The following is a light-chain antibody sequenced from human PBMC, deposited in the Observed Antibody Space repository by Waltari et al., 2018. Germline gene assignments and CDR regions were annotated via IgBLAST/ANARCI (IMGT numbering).Light chain of an antibody. V-gene: IGLV1-40*01. CDR3: QSYDSSLGGFVV. Sequence: QSILTQPPSVSGAPGQRVTISCTGSSSNIGAGYNVHWYKQIPGAAPKLLIYDNFNRRLGVPDRFSASTSGTSASLTITGLQTEDEADYHCQSYDSSLGGFVVFGGGTRLTVL. CDR1: SSNIGAGYN. CDR2: DNF. J-gene: IGLJ2*01.